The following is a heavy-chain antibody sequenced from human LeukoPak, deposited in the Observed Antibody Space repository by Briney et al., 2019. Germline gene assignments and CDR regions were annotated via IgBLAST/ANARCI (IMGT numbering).Heavy chain of an antibody. J-gene: IGHJ4*02. D-gene: IGHD3-22*01. V-gene: IGHV4-4*07. CDR1: GGSISSYY. Sequence: KPSETLSLTCTVSGGSISSYYWSWIRQPAGKGLEWIGRIYTSGSTNYNPSLKSRVTMSVDTSKNQFSLKLSSVTAADTAVYYCARDNRYYYSRTIFAYWGQGTLVTVSS. CDR3: ARDNRYYYSRTIFAY. CDR2: IYTSGST.